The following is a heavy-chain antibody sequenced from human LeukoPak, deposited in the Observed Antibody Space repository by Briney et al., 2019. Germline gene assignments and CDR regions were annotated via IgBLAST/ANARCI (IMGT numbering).Heavy chain of an antibody. D-gene: IGHD5-12*01. CDR3: ARGGYELPEGYFDS. J-gene: IGHJ4*02. CDR1: GFTFSSSA. CDR2: INHSGST. Sequence: GSLRLSCAASGFTFSSSAMSWIRQSPGKGLEWIGEINHSGSTNYNPSLKSRVTISVDMSKNQFSLKLTSVIAADTAIYYCARGGYELPEGYFDSWGQGTLVTVSS. V-gene: IGHV4-34*01.